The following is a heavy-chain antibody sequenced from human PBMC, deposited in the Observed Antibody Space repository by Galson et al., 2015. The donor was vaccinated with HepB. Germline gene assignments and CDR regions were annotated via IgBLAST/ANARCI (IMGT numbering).Heavy chain of an antibody. J-gene: IGHJ6*02. CDR2: IIPIFGTA. Sequence: SVKVSCKASGGTFSSYAISWVRQAPGQGLEWMGGIIPIFGTANYAQKFQGRVTITADESTSTAYMELSSLRSEDTAVYYCASNRATKYSRSSGRGGRPFYYYYGMDVWGQGTTVTVSS. CDR3: ASNRATKYSRSSGRGGRPFYYYYGMDV. D-gene: IGHD1-26*01. CDR1: GGTFSSYA. V-gene: IGHV1-69*13.